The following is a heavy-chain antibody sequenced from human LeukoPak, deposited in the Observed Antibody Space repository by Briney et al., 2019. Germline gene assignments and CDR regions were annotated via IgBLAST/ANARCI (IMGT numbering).Heavy chain of an antibody. D-gene: IGHD3-3*01. CDR2: ISGSGGST. V-gene: IGHV3-23*01. CDR1: GFTFSSYA. J-gene: IGHJ6*03. Sequence: GGSLRLSCAASGFTFSSYAMSWVRQAPGKGLEWVSAISGSGGSTYYADSVKGRFTISRDNSKNTLYLQMNSLRAEDTAAYYCAKEGPWIYYDFWSGYYIDYYYYMDVWGKGTTVTVSS. CDR3: AKEGPWIYYDFWSGYYIDYYYYMDV.